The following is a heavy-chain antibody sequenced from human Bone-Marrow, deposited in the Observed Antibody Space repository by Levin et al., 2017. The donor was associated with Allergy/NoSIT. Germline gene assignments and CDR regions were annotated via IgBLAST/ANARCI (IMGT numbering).Heavy chain of an antibody. CDR3: ASDPPLYGGDSGSDY. D-gene: IGHD4-23*01. CDR2: INPNSGGT. V-gene: IGHV1-2*02. J-gene: IGHJ4*02. Sequence: ASVKVSCKASGYVFTAYYIHWVRQAPGQGLEWVGWINPNSGGTGSAEKFQGRVTMTTDPSINTVYVELSGLRSDDTAFYYCASDPPLYGGDSGSDYWGQGTLVTVSS. CDR1: GYVFTAYY.